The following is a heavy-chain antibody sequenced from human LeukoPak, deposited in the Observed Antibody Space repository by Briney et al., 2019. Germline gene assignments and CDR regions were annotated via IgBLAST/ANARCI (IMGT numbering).Heavy chain of an antibody. CDR3: ARAEYSYGYFPDY. CDR1: GGSISSGGYS. CDR2: IYNSGST. V-gene: IGHV4-30-4*07. J-gene: IGHJ4*02. Sequence: PSETLSLTCAVSGGSISSGGYSWNWIRQPTGKGLEGIGYIYNSGSTSYNPSLKSRVTMSVDTSKHQFSLKLNSVTAADTAVYYCARAEYSYGYFPDYWGQGTLVTVSS. D-gene: IGHD5-18*01.